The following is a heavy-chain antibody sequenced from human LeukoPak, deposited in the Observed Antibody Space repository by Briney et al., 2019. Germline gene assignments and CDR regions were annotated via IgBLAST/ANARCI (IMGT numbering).Heavy chain of an antibody. CDR1: GFTFSSYA. Sequence: GGSLRLSCAASGFTFSSYAMHWVRQAPGKGLEWVAVISYDGSNKYYADSVKGRFTISRDNSKNTLYLQMNSLRAEDTAVYYCAREKRYSKNWFDPWGQGTLVTVSS. CDR2: ISYDGSNK. V-gene: IGHV3-30-3*01. D-gene: IGHD6-13*01. J-gene: IGHJ5*02. CDR3: AREKRYSKNWFDP.